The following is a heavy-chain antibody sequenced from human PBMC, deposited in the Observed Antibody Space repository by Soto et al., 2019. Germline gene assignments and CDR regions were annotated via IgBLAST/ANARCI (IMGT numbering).Heavy chain of an antibody. CDR2: IYYSGST. CDR1: GGSISSYY. V-gene: IGHV4-59*01. J-gene: IGHJ5*02. Sequence: SETLSLTCTVSGGSISSYYWSWIRQPPGKGLEWIGYIYYSGSTNYNPSLKSRVTISVDTSKNQFSLKLSSVTAADTAVYYCARELGYCSGGSCAPDWFDPWGQGTLVTVSS. CDR3: ARELGYCSGGSCAPDWFDP. D-gene: IGHD2-15*01.